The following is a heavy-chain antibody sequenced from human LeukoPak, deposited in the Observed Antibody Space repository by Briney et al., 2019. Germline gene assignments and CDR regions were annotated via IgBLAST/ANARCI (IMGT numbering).Heavy chain of an antibody. CDR3: AKATENSSGPGY. Sequence: PGGSLRLSCAASGFTFDDYAMHWVRQAPGKSLEWVSGISWNSGSIGYADSVKGRFTISRDNAKNSLYLQMNSLRAEDTALYYCAKATENSSGPGYWGQGTLVTVSS. D-gene: IGHD6-19*01. CDR2: ISWNSGSI. V-gene: IGHV3-9*01. J-gene: IGHJ4*02. CDR1: GFTFDDYA.